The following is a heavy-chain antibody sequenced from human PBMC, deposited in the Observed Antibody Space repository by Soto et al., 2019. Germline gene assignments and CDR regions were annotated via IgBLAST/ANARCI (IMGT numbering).Heavy chain of an antibody. J-gene: IGHJ6*02. Sequence: GGSLRLSCTASGFTFSSYGVHWVRQAPGKGLEWVAVIWYDGSEKYYVDSVKGRFTISRDNAKNSLYLQMNSLRAEDTAVYYCARDSSVFRAKRGMDVWGQGTTVTVSS. V-gene: IGHV3-33*01. CDR3: ARDSSVFRAKRGMDV. CDR1: GFTFSSYG. CDR2: IWYDGSEK.